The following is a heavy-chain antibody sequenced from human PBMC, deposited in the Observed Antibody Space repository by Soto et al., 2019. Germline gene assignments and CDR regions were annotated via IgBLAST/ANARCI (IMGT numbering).Heavy chain of an antibody. Sequence: SGPTLVNPTQTLTLTFTFSGFSLITSEMCVSWIRQPPGKALEWLARIDWDDDKYYNTSLKTRLSISKDTSKNQVVLTMTNMDPVDTATYYCARISSRSRRMFDYWGKGTLVTVYS. V-gene: IGHV2-70*11. CDR1: GFSLITSEMC. D-gene: IGHD6-13*01. CDR2: IDWDDDK. J-gene: IGHJ4*02. CDR3: ARISSRSRRMFDY.